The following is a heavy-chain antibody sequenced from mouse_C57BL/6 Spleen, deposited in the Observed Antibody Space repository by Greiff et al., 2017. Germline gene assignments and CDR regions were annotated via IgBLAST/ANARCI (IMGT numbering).Heavy chain of an antibody. CDR1: GYSFTDYN. CDR2: INPNYGTT. D-gene: IGHD1-1*01. J-gene: IGHJ1*03. CDR3: ARPYYYGSTSYWYFDV. V-gene: IGHV1-39*01. Sequence: VQLKESGPELVKPGASVKISCKASGYSFTDYNMNWVKQSNGKSLEWIGVINPNYGTTSYNQKFKGKATLTVDQSSSTAYMQLNSLTSEDSAVYYCARPYYYGSTSYWYFDVWGTGTTVTVSS.